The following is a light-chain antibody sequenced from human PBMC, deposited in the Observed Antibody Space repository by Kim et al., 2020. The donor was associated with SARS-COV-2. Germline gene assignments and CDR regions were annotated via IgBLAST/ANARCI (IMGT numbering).Light chain of an antibody. CDR2: AAS. V-gene: IGKV1-39*01. J-gene: IGKJ1*01. CDR3: QQSNSTPLT. CDR1: QSISSY. Sequence: ASVGDRVTITCRASQSISSYLNWYQQKPGKAPKLLIYAASSLQSGVPSRFSGSGSGTDFTLTISSLQPEDFATYYCQQSNSTPLTFGQGTKVEIK.